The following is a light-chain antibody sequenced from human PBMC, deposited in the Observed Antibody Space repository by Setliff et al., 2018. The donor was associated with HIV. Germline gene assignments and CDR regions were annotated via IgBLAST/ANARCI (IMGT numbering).Light chain of an antibody. V-gene: IGLV2-14*01. Sequence: QSALAQPASVSGSPGQSITISCTGTSSDVGAYNYVSWYQQHPGKAPKLMIYEVSNRPSGVSNRFSGSKSGSTASLTISGLQAEDEADYYCSSYITNSTSYVFGTGTKVTV. CDR3: SSYITNSTSYV. CDR2: EVS. J-gene: IGLJ1*01. CDR1: SSDVGAYNY.